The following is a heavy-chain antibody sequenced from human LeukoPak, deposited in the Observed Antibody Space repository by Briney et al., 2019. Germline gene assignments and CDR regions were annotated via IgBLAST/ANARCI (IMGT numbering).Heavy chain of an antibody. Sequence: SETLSLTCTVSGGSISSYYWSWIRQPPGKGLEWIAYIYDIGSINYNPSLKSRVTISADTSKNQFSLKLSSVTAADTAVYYCAGGGYYYGSGSPHSRGRYYYYGMDVWGQGTTVTVSS. CDR2: IYDIGSI. CDR3: AGGGYYYGSGSPHSRGRYYYYGMDV. J-gene: IGHJ6*02. D-gene: IGHD3-10*01. CDR1: GGSISSYY. V-gene: IGHV4-59*12.